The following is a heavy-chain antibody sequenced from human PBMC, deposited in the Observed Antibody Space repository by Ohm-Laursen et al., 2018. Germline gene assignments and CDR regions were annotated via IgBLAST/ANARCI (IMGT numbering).Heavy chain of an antibody. CDR3: AKDESARYYYYYGMDV. CDR2: IWYDGSNK. D-gene: IGHD6-25*01. V-gene: IGHV3-33*06. Sequence: SLRLSCAASGFTFSSYGMHWVRQAPGKGLEWVAVIWYDGSNKYYADSVKGRFTISRDNSKNTLYLQMNSLRAEDTAVYYCAKDESARYYYYYGMDVWGQGTTVTVSS. J-gene: IGHJ6*02. CDR1: GFTFSSYG.